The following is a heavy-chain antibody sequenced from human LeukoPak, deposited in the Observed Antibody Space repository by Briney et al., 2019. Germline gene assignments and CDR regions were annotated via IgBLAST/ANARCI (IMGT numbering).Heavy chain of an antibody. Sequence: GGSLRLSCAASGFTFSSYSMNWVRQAPGKGLEWVSSISSSSSYIYYADSVKGRFTISRDNAKNSLYLQMNSLRAEDTAVYYCARGSGVVITPDAFDIWGQGIMVTVSS. CDR2: ISSSSSYI. V-gene: IGHV3-21*01. CDR1: GFTFSSYS. J-gene: IGHJ3*02. CDR3: ARGSGVVITPDAFDI. D-gene: IGHD3-3*01.